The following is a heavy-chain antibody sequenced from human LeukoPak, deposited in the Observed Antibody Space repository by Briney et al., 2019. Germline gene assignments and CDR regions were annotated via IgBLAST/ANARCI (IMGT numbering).Heavy chain of an antibody. D-gene: IGHD4-23*01. V-gene: IGHV3-30*09. Sequence: GRSLRLSCAASGFTFSNYAMHWVRQAPGKGLEWVAAISYDGGNKYYADSVKGRFAISRDNSKNTLYLQMNSLRAEDTAVYYCVIGHYGGFFDYWGQGTLVTVSS. CDR1: GFTFSNYA. J-gene: IGHJ4*02. CDR2: ISYDGGNK. CDR3: VIGHYGGFFDY.